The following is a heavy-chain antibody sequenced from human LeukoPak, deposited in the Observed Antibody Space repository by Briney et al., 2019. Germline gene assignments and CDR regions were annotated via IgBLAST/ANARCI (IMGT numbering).Heavy chain of an antibody. Sequence: ASVTVSCKASGYTFTSYYMHWVRQAPGQGLEWMGIINPSGGSTSYAQKFQGRVAMTRDTSTSTVYMELSSLRSEDTAVYNCARPRTYYYGSGSSRFHWFDPWGQGTLVTVSS. CDR2: INPSGGST. CDR1: GYTFTSYY. CDR3: ARPRTYYYGSGSSRFHWFDP. V-gene: IGHV1-46*01. D-gene: IGHD3-10*01. J-gene: IGHJ5*02.